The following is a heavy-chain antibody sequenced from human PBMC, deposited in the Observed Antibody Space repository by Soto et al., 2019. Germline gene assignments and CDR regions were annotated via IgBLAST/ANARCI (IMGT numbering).Heavy chain of an antibody. CDR3: ARDGVWASGDAFDI. CDR1: GYTFTGYY. J-gene: IGHJ3*02. CDR2: INPNSGGT. D-gene: IGHD2-8*01. V-gene: IGHV1-2*04. Sequence: SCKASGYTFTGYYMHWVRQAPGQGLEWMGWINPNSGGTNYAQKFQGWVTMTRDTSISTAYMELSRLRSDDTAVYYCARDGVWASGDAFDIWGKGKMVTVSS.